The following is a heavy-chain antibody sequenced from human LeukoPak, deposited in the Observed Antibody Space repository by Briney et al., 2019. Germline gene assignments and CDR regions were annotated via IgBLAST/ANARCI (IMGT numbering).Heavy chain of an antibody. CDR3: ARDILTGYYPTY. D-gene: IGHD3-9*01. J-gene: IGHJ4*02. CDR1: GYTFTSYY. V-gene: IGHV1-46*01. CDR2: INPSGGST. Sequence: ASVKVSCKASGYTFTSYYMHWVRQAPGQGLEWMGIINPSGGSTSYAQKFQGRVTMIRDTSTSTVYMELSSLRSEDTAVYYCARDILTGYYPTYWGQGTLVTVSS.